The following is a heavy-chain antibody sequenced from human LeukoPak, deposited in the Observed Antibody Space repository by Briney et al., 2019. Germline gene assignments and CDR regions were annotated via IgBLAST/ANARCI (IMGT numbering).Heavy chain of an antibody. Sequence: ASVKVSCKASGGTFSSYAISWERQAPGQGLEWMGRIIPIFGIANYAQKFQGRVTITADKSTSTAYMELSSLRSEDTAVYYCARGGYYDSSGYLFFDYWGQGTLVTVSS. CDR3: ARGGYYDSSGYLFFDY. D-gene: IGHD3-22*01. V-gene: IGHV1-69*04. CDR1: GGTFSSYA. J-gene: IGHJ4*02. CDR2: IIPIFGIA.